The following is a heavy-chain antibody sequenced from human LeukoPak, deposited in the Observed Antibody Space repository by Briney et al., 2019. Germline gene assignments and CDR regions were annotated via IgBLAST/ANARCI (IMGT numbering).Heavy chain of an antibody. V-gene: IGHV5-10-1*01. J-gene: IGHJ5*02. D-gene: IGHD4-17*01. Sequence: GESLKISCKGSEYRFISNWITWVRQMPGKGLEWMGRIDPSDSYTNYSPSFQGHVAISADKSTSTAYLQWSSLKASDTAMYYCASRATVPPYNWFDPWGQGTLVTVSS. CDR3: ASRATVPPYNWFDP. CDR2: IDPSDSYT. CDR1: EYRFISNW.